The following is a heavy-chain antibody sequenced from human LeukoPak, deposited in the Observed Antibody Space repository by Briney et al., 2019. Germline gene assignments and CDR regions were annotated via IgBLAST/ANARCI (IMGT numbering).Heavy chain of an antibody. Sequence: SETLSLTCTVSGGSINSYFWTWIRQPAGKGLEWIGRIYTGGSTNYNPSLKSRVTMSVDTSKNQFSLKLSSVTAADTAVYYRVRQEGGIVGPYWGQGTLVTVSS. D-gene: IGHD1-26*01. CDR3: VRQEGGIVGPY. V-gene: IGHV4-4*07. CDR2: IYTGGST. J-gene: IGHJ4*02. CDR1: GGSINSYF.